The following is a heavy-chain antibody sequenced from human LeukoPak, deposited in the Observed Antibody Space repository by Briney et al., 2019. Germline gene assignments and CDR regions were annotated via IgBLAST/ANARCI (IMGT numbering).Heavy chain of an antibody. CDR3: ARDLSYDSSGYYLYYYYYYMDV. CDR2: IYYSGST. J-gene: IGHJ6*03. V-gene: IGHV4-39*07. CDR1: GSSISSSSYY. D-gene: IGHD3-22*01. Sequence: SETLSLTCTVSGSSISSSSYYWGWIRQPPGKGLEWIGSIYYSGSTYYNPSLKSRVTISVDTSKNQFSLKLSSVTAADTAVYYCARDLSYDSSGYYLYYYYYYMDVWGKGTTVTVSS.